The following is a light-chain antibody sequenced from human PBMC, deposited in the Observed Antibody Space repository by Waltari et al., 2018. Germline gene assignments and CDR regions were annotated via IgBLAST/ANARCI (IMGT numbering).Light chain of an antibody. Sequence: DIVMTKSPDSLAVSLGERATIHCKSRQSVLYSSSNKNYLAWYQQKPGQPPKLLIYWASTRESGVPDRFSGSGSGTDFTLTISSLQAEDVAVYYCQQYYSFPQTFGQGTKVEIK. CDR3: QQYYSFPQT. CDR2: WAS. V-gene: IGKV4-1*01. CDR1: QSVLYSSSNKNY. J-gene: IGKJ1*01.